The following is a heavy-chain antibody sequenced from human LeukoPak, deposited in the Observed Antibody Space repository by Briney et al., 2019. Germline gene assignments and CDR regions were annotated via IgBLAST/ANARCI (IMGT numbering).Heavy chain of an antibody. CDR1: GGSISSSSYY. CDR2: IYYSGST. CDR3: ARGIAVAGTGSY. J-gene: IGHJ4*02. V-gene: IGHV4-39*01. D-gene: IGHD6-19*01. Sequence: PSETLSLTCTVSGGSISSSSYYWAWIRQPPGKGLEWIGSIYYSGSTYYNPSLKGRVTISVDTSNNQFSLKLSSVTAADTAVYYCARGIAVAGTGSYWGQGTLVTVSS.